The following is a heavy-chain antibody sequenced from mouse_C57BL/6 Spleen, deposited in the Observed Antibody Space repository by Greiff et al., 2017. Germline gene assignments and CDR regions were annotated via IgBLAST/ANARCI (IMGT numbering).Heavy chain of an antibody. V-gene: IGHV1-7*01. CDR2: INPSSGYT. Sequence: QVQLQQSGAELAKPGASVTLSCKASGYTFTSHWMHWVNQRPGQGLEWIGYINPSSGYTKYNQKFKDKATLTADKSSSTAYMQLSSLTDEDSAVYYCARRHPSSYSFDYWGQGTTLTVSS. CDR3: ARRHPSSYSFDY. D-gene: IGHD1-1*01. CDR1: GYTFTSHW. J-gene: IGHJ2*01.